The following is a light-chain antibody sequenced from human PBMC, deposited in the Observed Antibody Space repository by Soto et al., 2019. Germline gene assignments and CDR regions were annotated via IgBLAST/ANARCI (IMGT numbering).Light chain of an antibody. CDR3: QTWGTGIHV. J-gene: IGLJ7*01. CDR1: SGHSSYA. CDR2: LNSDGSH. V-gene: IGLV4-69*01. Sequence: QPVLTQSPSASASLGASVKLTCTLSSGHSSYAIAWHQQQPEKGPRYLMKLNSDGSHSKGDGIPGRFSGSSSGAERYLTISSLQSEDEADYYCQTWGTGIHVFGGGTQLTVL.